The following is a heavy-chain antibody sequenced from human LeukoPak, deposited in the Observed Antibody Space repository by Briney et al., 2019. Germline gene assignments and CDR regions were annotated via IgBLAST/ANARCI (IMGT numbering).Heavy chain of an antibody. D-gene: IGHD1-1*01. CDR1: GFTFSSYG. V-gene: IGHV3-30*18. Sequence: GRSLRLSCAASGFTFSSYGMHWVRQAPGKGLEWVAVISYDGSNKYYADSVKGRFTISRDNSKNTLYLQMNSLRAEDTAVFYCAKFDWIDYWGQGTLVTVSS. CDR3: AKFDWIDY. J-gene: IGHJ4*02. CDR2: ISYDGSNK.